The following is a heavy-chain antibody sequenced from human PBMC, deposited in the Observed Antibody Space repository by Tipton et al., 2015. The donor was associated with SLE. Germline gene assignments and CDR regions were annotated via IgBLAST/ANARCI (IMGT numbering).Heavy chain of an antibody. CDR1: GGSIDGHY. CDR2: IYYSGST. D-gene: IGHD3-22*01. J-gene: IGHJ4*02. CDR3: ARHFSDDYETSGSFDY. V-gene: IGHV4-59*11. Sequence: GLVKPSETLSLTCTVAGGSIDGHYWSWFRQPPGKGLEWIGYIYYSGSTDYNPSLKSRVTISIDTSKNQFSLKLRSMTAADTAVYYCARHFSDDYETSGSFDYWGPGTLVTVSS.